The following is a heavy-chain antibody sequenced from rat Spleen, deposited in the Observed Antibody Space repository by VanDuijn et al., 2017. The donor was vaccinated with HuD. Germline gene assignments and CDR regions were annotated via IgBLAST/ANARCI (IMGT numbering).Heavy chain of an antibody. CDR3: ARHPWGGAPYY. CDR2: IWPSGST. CDR1: GFSLTTNG. D-gene: IGHD5-1*01. J-gene: IGHJ2*01. V-gene: IGHV2-72*01. Sequence: QVQLKESGPGLMQPSETLSLTCTVSGFSLTTNGVGWLRQPLGRGLMWMGTIWPSGSTNYNSAVQSRLSISRDNSKSQVFLKMNSLQPEDTGTYYCARHPWGGAPYYWGQGVMVTVSS.